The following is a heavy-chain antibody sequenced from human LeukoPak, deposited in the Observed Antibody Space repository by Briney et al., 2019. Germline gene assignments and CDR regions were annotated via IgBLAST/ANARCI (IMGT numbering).Heavy chain of an antibody. V-gene: IGHV3-30*04. Sequence: GGSLRLSCAASGFTFSSYAMHWVRQAPGKGLEWVAVISYDGSNKYYADSVKGRFTISRDNSKNTLYLQMNSLRAEDTAVYYCASDYGISKHYYYMDVWGKGTTVTVSS. CDR1: GFTFSSYA. CDR3: ASDYGISKHYYYMDV. J-gene: IGHJ6*03. CDR2: ISYDGSNK. D-gene: IGHD3-3*02.